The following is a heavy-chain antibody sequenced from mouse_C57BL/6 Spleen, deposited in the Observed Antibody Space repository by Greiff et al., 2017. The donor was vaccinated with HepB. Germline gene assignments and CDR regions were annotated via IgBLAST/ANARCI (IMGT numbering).Heavy chain of an antibody. CDR1: GFTFSSYA. Sequence: EVQLQESGGGLVKPGGSLKLSCAASGFTFSSYAMSWVRQTPEKRLEWVATISDGGSYTYYPDNVQGRFTISRDNAKNNLYLQMSHLKSEDTAMYYCARERDGYFDYWGQGTTLTVSS. CDR3: ARERDGYFDY. V-gene: IGHV5-4*01. CDR2: ISDGGSYT. J-gene: IGHJ2*01. D-gene: IGHD2-3*01.